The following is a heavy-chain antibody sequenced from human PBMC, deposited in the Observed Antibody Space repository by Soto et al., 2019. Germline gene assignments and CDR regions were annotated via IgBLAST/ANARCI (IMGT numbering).Heavy chain of an antibody. CDR2: ISSSGSTI. Sequence: PGGSLRLSCAASGFTFSDYYMSWIRQAPGKGLEWVSYISSSGSTIYYADSVKGRFTISRDNAKNSLYLQMNSLRAEDTAVYYCARGSVAARFDYYYGMDVWGQGTTVTVSS. CDR3: ARGSVAARFDYYYGMDV. D-gene: IGHD6-6*01. CDR1: GFTFSDYY. J-gene: IGHJ6*02. V-gene: IGHV3-11*01.